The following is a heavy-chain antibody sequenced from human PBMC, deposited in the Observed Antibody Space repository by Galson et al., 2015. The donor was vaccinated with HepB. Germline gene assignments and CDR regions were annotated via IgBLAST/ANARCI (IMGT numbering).Heavy chain of an antibody. D-gene: IGHD2-2*01. CDR1: GYTFTSYY. Sequence: SVKVSCKASGYTFTSYYMHWVRQAPGQGLEWMGIIDPSGGSTSYAQKFQGRVTMTRDTSTSTVYMELSSLRSEDTAVYYCARGEGACSSTSCYARERAFDTWGQGTMVTVSS. J-gene: IGHJ3*02. CDR3: ARGEGACSSTSCYARERAFDT. CDR2: IDPSGGST. V-gene: IGHV1-46*01.